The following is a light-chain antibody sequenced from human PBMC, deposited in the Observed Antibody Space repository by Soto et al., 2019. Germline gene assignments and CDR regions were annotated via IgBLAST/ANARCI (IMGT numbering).Light chain of an antibody. CDR1: SSEVGGYNS. CDR3: NAYRRSTPLG. CDR2: QVS. J-gene: IGLJ1*01. V-gene: IGLV2-14*01. Sequence: QSALTQPASVSGSPGQSITISCTGTSSEVGGYNSVAWFQQHPSKAPKLIIYQVSHRPSGVSIRCSGSKSGNTASLTISGLQAEDEADYYCNAYRRSTPLGFGTGTQVTVL.